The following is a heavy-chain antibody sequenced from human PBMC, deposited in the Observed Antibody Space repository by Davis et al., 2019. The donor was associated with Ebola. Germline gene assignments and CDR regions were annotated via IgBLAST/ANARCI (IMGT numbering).Heavy chain of an antibody. CDR2: IIPILGIA. CDR3: ARDQPKFLEWLLNGMDV. D-gene: IGHD3-3*01. J-gene: IGHJ6*02. V-gene: IGHV1-69*04. CDR1: GGTFSSYA. Sequence: SVKVSCKASGGTFSSYAISWVRQAPGQGLEWMGRIIPILGIANYAQKFQGRVTITADKSTSTAYMELSSLRSEDTAVYYCARDQPKFLEWLLNGMDVWGQGTTVTVSS.